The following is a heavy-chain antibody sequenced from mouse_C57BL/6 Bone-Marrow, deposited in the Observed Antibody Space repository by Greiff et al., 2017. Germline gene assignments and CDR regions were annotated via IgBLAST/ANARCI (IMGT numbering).Heavy chain of an antibody. CDR3: STGFAY. CDR1: GFTFSNYW. Sequence: EVKVIESGGGLVQPGGSMKLTCVASGFTFSNYWMNWVRQSPEKGLELVAQIRLKSDNYATHYAESVKGRFTISRDDSKSSVYLQMNNLRAEDTGIYYCSTGFAYWGQGTLVTVSA. V-gene: IGHV6-3*01. J-gene: IGHJ3*01. CDR2: IRLKSDNYAT.